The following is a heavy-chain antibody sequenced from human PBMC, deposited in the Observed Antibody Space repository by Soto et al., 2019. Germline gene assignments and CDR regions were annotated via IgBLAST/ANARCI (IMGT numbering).Heavy chain of an antibody. Sequence: ASVKVSCKASGYTFTSYAMHWVRQAPGQRLEWMGWINAVNGNSKYSQKFQGRVTITRDTSASTAYMELSSLRSEDTAVYYCARDRLKSSSSSGLDYCGKGQWQQSPQ. J-gene: IGHJ4*03. V-gene: IGHV1-3*01. CDR2: INAVNGNS. CDR3: ARDRLKSSSSSGLDY. D-gene: IGHD6-6*01. CDR1: GYTFTSYA.